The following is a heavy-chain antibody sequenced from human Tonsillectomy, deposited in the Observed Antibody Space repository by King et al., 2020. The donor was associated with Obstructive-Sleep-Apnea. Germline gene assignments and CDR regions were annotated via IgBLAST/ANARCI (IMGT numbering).Heavy chain of an antibody. D-gene: IGHD4-23*01. CDR3: ARERGTTVVIGYYYIMDV. J-gene: IGHJ6*02. CDR2: IKQDGNEK. Sequence: VQLVESGGGLVQPGGSLRLSCAASGFTFSNYWMSWVRQAPGKGLEWVANIKQDGNEKYYVDSVKGRFTISRDNAKNSLYLQMNSLRAEDTAVYYCARERGTTVVIGYYYIMDVWGQGTTVTVSS. CDR1: GFTFSNYW. V-gene: IGHV3-7*03.